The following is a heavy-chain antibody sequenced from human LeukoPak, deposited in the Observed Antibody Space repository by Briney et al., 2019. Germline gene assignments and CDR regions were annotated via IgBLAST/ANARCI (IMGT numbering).Heavy chain of an antibody. CDR2: VSDSGST. CDR1: GGSVSSGSYY. J-gene: IGHJ5*01. V-gene: IGHV4-61*01. CDR3: ARDILRNDGYNYDS. D-gene: IGHD5-24*01. Sequence: PSETLSLTCTVSGGSVSSGSYYWTWIRQPPGKRLESIGYVSDSGSTNYNPSLKSRVTISVDTSKNQFSLKLTSVTAADTAVYYCARDILRNDGYNYDSWGQGTLVTVSS.